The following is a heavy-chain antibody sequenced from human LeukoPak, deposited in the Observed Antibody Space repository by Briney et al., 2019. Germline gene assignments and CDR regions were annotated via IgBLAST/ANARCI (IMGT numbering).Heavy chain of an antibody. J-gene: IGHJ5*02. CDR3: ARDRFGVVTNWFDP. V-gene: IGHV3-21*01. D-gene: IGHD3-3*01. Sequence: GGSLRLSCAASGFTFSSYSMNWVRQAPGKGLEWVSSISSSSSYIYYADSVKGRFTISRDNAKNSLYLQMNSLRAEDTAVYYCARDRFGVVTNWFDPWGQGTLVTVSS. CDR2: ISSSSSYI. CDR1: GFTFSSYS.